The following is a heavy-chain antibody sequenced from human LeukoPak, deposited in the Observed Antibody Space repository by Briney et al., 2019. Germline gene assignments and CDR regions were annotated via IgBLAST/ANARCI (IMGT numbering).Heavy chain of an antibody. J-gene: IGHJ5*02. CDR3: ARATFGVVPS. CDR2: INHSGST. Sequence: PSETLSLTCAVYGGSFSGYYWSWIRQPRGKGLEWIGEINHSGSTNYNPSLKSRVTISVDTSKNQFSLKLSSVTAADTAVYYCARATFGVVPSWGQGTLVTVSS. D-gene: IGHD3-3*01. V-gene: IGHV4-34*01. CDR1: GGSFSGYY.